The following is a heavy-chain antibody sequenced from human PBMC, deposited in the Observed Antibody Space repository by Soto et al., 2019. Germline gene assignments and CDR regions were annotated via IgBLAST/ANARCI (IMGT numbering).Heavy chain of an antibody. Sequence: QVQLVQSGPEVKKPGASVKVSCKASGYTFTNYGFNWVRQAPGQGLEWMGWISAYNGHTKYSQIFQARVIMTTDTSTSTAYMELRSLTSDDTAVCYWAREGAGTNPLGYWGQGTLVTVSS. CDR2: ISAYNGHT. V-gene: IGHV1-18*01. CDR1: GYTFTNYG. J-gene: IGHJ4*02. CDR3: AREGAGTNPLGY. D-gene: IGHD2-8*01.